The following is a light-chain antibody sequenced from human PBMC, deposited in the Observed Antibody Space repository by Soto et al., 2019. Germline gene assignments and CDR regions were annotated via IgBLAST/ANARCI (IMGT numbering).Light chain of an antibody. Sequence: QSVLTQPPSASGTPGQRVTISCSGSSSNIGSHVVNWYQQVPGTAPKLLIYTNNQRPSGVPDRFSDSESGTSASLAIRGLQSEDEAAYYCAAWDGSLQSWVFGGGTKLTVL. CDR3: AAWDGSLQSWV. CDR1: SSNIGSHV. CDR2: TNN. V-gene: IGLV1-44*01. J-gene: IGLJ3*02.